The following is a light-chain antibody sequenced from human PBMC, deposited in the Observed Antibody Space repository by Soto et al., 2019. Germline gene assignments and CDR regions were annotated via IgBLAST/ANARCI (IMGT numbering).Light chain of an antibody. CDR2: DSY. V-gene: IGLV1-51*01. CDR1: SSNVGIND. J-gene: IGLJ2*01. Sequence: SVLTQPPSLSAAPGQTVSISCSGSSSNVGINDVSWYQHVPGTAPRLLIYDSYKRPSGIPDRFSGSKSGTSATLGITGLQTGDEGDYYCATWDTSQRGVIFGGGTQLTVL. CDR3: ATWDTSQRGVI.